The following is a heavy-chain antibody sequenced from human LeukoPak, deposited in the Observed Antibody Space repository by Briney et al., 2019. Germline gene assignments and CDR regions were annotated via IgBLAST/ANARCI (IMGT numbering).Heavy chain of an antibody. CDR1: GFTFSDYY. CDR2: ISSSGSTI. Sequence: PGGSLRLSCAASGFTFSDYYMSWIRQAPGKGLEWVSYISSSGSTIYYADSVKGRFTISRDNAKNSLYLQMNSLRAEDTAVYYRARGAKYYYYYMDVWGKGTTVTVSS. CDR3: ARGAKYYYYYMDV. V-gene: IGHV3-11*01. J-gene: IGHJ6*03.